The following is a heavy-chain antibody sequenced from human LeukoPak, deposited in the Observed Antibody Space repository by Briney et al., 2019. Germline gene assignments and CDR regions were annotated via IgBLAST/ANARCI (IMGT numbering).Heavy chain of an antibody. J-gene: IGHJ6*02. CDR2: IYYSGST. CDR1: GGSISSGGYY. Sequence: SQTLSLTCTVSGGSISSGGYYWSWIRQHPGKGLEWIGYIYYSGSTYYNPSLKSRVTISVDTSKNQFSLKLSSVTAADTAVYYCARDVINYYYDSSGQIGYYYYGMDVWGQGTTVTVSS. V-gene: IGHV4-31*03. CDR3: ARDVINYYYDSSGQIGYYYYGMDV. D-gene: IGHD3-22*01.